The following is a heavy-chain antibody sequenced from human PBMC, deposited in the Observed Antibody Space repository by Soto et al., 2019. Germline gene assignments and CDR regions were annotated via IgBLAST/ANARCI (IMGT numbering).Heavy chain of an antibody. CDR3: AKDVNDPHNYGDYNFHY. CDR1: GFTFSSYA. D-gene: IGHD4-17*01. Sequence: QVQLVESGGGVVQPGTSLRLSCAASGFTFSSYAMHWVRQAPGKGLEWVAVVSYDGSHEFYADFVEGRFTIARDNSKDTPYLQMNSLRAEDTAVYYCAKDVNDPHNYGDYNFHYWGQGTLVTVSS. CDR2: VSYDGSHE. J-gene: IGHJ4*02. V-gene: IGHV3-30*18.